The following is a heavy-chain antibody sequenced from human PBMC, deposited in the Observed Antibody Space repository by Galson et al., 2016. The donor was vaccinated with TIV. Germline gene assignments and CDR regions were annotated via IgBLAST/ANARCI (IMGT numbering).Heavy chain of an antibody. V-gene: IGHV3-23*01. CDR3: ARDRGNRGIIDY. J-gene: IGHJ4*02. D-gene: IGHD1-14*01. Sequence: SLRLSCAAPRFIFSNYAMNWVRQAPGKGLEWVSGISGSGDNTYYADSVKGRFTISRDNSKNSLYLQMSSLRVEDMGVYYCARDRGNRGIIDYWGQGTLVTVSS. CDR1: RFIFSNYA. CDR2: ISGSGDNT.